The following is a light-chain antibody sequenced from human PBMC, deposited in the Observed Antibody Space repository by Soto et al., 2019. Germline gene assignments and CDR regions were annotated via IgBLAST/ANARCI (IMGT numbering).Light chain of an antibody. Sequence: DIVMTQSPDSLAVSLGERATINCKSSQSVLYSSNNKNYLAWYQQKPGQPPKLLIYRASTRESGVPDRFSGSGSGTEFTLTISSLQAEDVAVYYCQQYYSTPPTFGGGTKVEIK. J-gene: IGKJ4*01. CDR3: QQYYSTPPT. CDR1: QSVLYSSNNKNY. V-gene: IGKV4-1*01. CDR2: RAS.